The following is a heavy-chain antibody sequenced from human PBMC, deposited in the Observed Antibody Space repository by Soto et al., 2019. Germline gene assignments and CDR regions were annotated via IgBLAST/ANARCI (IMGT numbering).Heavy chain of an antibody. J-gene: IGHJ4*02. Sequence: QVQLVQSGAEVRKPGSSVKASCKASGGTFSRHAISWVRQAPGQGLEWMGGIIPIFGTANHAQKFQGRVTIIADESTGTVYMELSSLRSEDTAMYYCARGWGYDSNDYYYAYWGQGTLVIVSS. CDR3: ARGWGYDSNDYYYAY. CDR2: IIPIFGTA. CDR1: GGTFSRHA. D-gene: IGHD3-22*01. V-gene: IGHV1-69*01.